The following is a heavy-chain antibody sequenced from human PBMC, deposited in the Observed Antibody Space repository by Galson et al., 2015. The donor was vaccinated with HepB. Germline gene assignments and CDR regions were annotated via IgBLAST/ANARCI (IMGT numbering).Heavy chain of an antibody. CDR3: VRGFIWGDTL. CDR2: IYYDGSKK. J-gene: IGHJ6*02. Sequence: SLRLSCAASGFTFSDFAMSWVRQAPGKGLEWVAVIYYDGSKKYYADSVKGRFTISRDNSKNALYLQMNSLRVEDTAVHYCVRGFIWGDTLWGQGTTVTVSS. V-gene: IGHV3-30*04. CDR1: GFTFSDFA. D-gene: IGHD2-21*02.